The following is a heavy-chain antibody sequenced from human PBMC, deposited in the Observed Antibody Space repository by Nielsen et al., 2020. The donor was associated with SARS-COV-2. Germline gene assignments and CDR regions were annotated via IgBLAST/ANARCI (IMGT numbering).Heavy chain of an antibody. CDR1: GYTFTSYD. CDR2: MNPNSGNT. CDR3: ARVGGSGQKPYYYYGMDV. J-gene: IGHJ6*02. Sequence: ASLKVSCKASGYTFTSYDINWVRQATGQGLEWMGWMNPNSGNTGYAQKFQGRVTMTRNTSISTAYMVLSSLRSEDTAVYYCARVGGSGQKPYYYYGMDVWGQGTTVTVSS. V-gene: IGHV1-8*01. D-gene: IGHD3-10*01.